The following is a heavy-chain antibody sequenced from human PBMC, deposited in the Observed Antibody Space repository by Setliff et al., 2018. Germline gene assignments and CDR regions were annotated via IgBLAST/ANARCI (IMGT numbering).Heavy chain of an antibody. D-gene: IGHD3-10*01. Sequence: RASVKVSCKASGYTLSKYYMHWVRQAPGQGLEWMGIINPSGGLTKYAQKFQGRVTMTSDTSTNTVYLEVSSLRSEDTAVYFCARVGFRGVRSAYFDFWGQGTQVTVSS. CDR1: GYTLSKYY. CDR2: INPSGGLT. V-gene: IGHV1-46*03. CDR3: ARVGFRGVRSAYFDF. J-gene: IGHJ4*02.